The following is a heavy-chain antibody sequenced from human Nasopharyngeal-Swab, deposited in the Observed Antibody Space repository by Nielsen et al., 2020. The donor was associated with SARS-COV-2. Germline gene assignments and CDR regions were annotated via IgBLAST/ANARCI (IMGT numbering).Heavy chain of an antibody. D-gene: IGHD2-15*01. J-gene: IGHJ6*02. Sequence: WIRQPPGKGLEWIGYIHNSVSTKYNPSVKSRVSISVETSKNQFSLTLSSVTAADTAMCYCARGRGYCSGANCFSPFYYYGLDVWGQGTTVTVSS. V-gene: IGHV4-59*01. CDR3: ARGRGYCSGANCFSPFYYYGLDV. CDR2: IHNSVST.